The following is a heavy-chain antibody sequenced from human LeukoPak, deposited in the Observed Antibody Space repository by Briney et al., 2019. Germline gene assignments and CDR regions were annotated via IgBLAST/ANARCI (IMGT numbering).Heavy chain of an antibody. CDR3: ARQVQRYCSSTSCLGWFDP. V-gene: IGHV4-59*08. CDR2: IYYSGST. CDR1: GGSISSHY. Sequence: SETLSLTCTVSGGSISSHYWSWIRQPPGKGLEWIGYIYYSGSTNYNPSLKSRVTISVDTSKNQFSLKLSSVTAADTAVYYCARQVQRYCSSTSCLGWFDPWGQGTLVTVSS. D-gene: IGHD2-2*01. J-gene: IGHJ5*02.